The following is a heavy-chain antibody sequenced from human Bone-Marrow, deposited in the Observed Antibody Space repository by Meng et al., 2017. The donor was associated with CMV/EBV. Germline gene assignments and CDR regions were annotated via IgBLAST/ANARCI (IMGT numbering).Heavy chain of an antibody. D-gene: IGHD2-2*01. J-gene: IGHJ6*02. CDR2: IIPIFGTA. Sequence: SVKVSCKASGGTFSSYAISWVRQAPGQGLEWMGGIIPIFGTANYAQKFQGRVTITTDESTSTAYMELSSLRSEDTAVYYCARSCATSCYPSYYYYYGMDVWGQGTTVTVSS. CDR1: GGTFSSYA. V-gene: IGHV1-69*05. CDR3: ARSCATSCYPSYYYYYGMDV.